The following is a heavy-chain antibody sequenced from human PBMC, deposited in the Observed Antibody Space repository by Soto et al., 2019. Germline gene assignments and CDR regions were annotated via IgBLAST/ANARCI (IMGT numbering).Heavy chain of an antibody. CDR3: AKEAGQYSLVYEYGDYFDY. Sequence: PGGSLRLSCAASGFTFSTHGMHWVRQAPGKGLEWVAAILYDGSYKYYVDSVKGRFTISRDNSKNTLYLQINSLRVEDTAVYYCAKEAGQYSLVYEYGDYFDYWGQGTLVTVS. V-gene: IGHV3-30*18. CDR2: ILYDGSYK. CDR1: GFTFSTHG. D-gene: IGHD4-17*01. J-gene: IGHJ4*02.